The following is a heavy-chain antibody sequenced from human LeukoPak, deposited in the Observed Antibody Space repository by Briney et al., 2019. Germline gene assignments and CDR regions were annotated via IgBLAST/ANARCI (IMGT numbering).Heavy chain of an antibody. Sequence: GGSLRLSCLGSGFGFSNYCMTWLRQAPGEGLEWVANIKEDGSVIYYADSVKGRFTISRDNAKNSVYLQMNSLRVEDTAVYYCATGRWFGEFAGSAFEDWGQGTLVTVSS. CDR3: ATGRWFGEFAGSAFED. V-gene: IGHV3-7*01. J-gene: IGHJ4*02. CDR2: IKEDGSVI. CDR1: GFGFSNYC. D-gene: IGHD3-10*01.